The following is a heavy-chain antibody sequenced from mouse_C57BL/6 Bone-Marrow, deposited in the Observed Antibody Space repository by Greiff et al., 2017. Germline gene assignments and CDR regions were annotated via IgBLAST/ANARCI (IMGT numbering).Heavy chain of an antibody. CDR3: AREGYGNYGWWFAY. CDR2: ISAGGSYT. Sequence: EVQLVESGGGLVKPGGSLKLSCAASGFTFSSYAMSWARQTPEKRLEWVATISAGGSYTYYPDNVKGRFTISRDNAKNNLYLQMSHLKSADTAMXYCAREGYGNYGWWFAYWGQGTLVTVSA. J-gene: IGHJ3*01. V-gene: IGHV5-4*01. D-gene: IGHD2-10*02. CDR1: GFTFSSYA.